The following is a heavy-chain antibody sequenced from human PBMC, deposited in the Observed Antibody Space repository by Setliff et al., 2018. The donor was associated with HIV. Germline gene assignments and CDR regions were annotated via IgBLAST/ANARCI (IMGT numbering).Heavy chain of an antibody. Sequence: GGSLRLSCAASGFSFSSYGMNWVRQAPGKGLEWVSYISSTSSNIYYVDSVEGRFTISRDNADNSLYLQMNSLRAEDTVVYYCARYALAVPGYHNAFDIWGQGTMVTVSS. D-gene: IGHD6-19*01. V-gene: IGHV3-48*01. J-gene: IGHJ3*02. CDR2: ISSTSSNI. CDR1: GFSFSSYG. CDR3: ARYALAVPGYHNAFDI.